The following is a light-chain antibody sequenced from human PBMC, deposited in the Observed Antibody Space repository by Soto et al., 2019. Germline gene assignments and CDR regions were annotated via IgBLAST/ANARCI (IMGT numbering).Light chain of an antibody. CDR1: SSDIGSYNL. CDR3: CSYAEGGTLV. Sequence: QSVLTQPASVSGSPGQSITISCTGTSSDIGSYNLVSWYQQHPGKAPKLMIYEGNKRPSGGSNRFSGSRSGTTASLTISGLQAEDEADYYCCSYAEGGTLVFGGGTKLTVL. J-gene: IGLJ3*02. CDR2: EGN. V-gene: IGLV2-23*01.